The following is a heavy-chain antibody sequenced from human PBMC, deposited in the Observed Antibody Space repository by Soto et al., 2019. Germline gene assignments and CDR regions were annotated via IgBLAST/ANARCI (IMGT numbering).Heavy chain of an antibody. CDR3: VRDLYRSATMPCLDH. CDR1: GFTFINYA. Sequence: GGSLRLSCEASGFTFINYAMSWVRQAPGKGLEWVASISDTGGDSYYADSMDGRFTISRDNSKNTLYLQINSLRAEDTAVYYCVRDLYRSATMPCLDHWGQGTLVTVSS. J-gene: IGHJ4*02. D-gene: IGHD1-1*01. CDR2: ISDTGGDS. V-gene: IGHV3-23*01.